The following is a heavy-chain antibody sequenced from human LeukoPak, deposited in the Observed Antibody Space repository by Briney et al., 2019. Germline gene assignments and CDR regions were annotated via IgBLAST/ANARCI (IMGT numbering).Heavy chain of an antibody. CDR3: ARSRDGYTLFDY. CDR2: ISGSGGST. J-gene: IGHJ4*02. V-gene: IGHV3-23*01. D-gene: IGHD5-24*01. Sequence: GGSLRLSCAASGFTFSSYAMSWVRQAPGKGLEWVSAISGSGGSTYYADSVKGRFTISRDNSKNTLYLQMNSLRAEDTAVYYCARSRDGYTLFDYWGQGTLVTDSS. CDR1: GFTFSSYA.